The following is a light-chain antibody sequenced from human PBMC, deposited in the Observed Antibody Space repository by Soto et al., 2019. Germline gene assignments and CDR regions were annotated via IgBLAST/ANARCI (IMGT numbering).Light chain of an antibody. CDR2: KDS. CDR1: QSLVYSDGNTY. V-gene: IGKV2-30*01. J-gene: IGKJ1*01. Sequence: DVVMTQSPLSLPVTLGQPASISCRSSQSLVYSDGNTYLNWFQQRPGQSPRRLIYKDSNRDSGVTDRFSGSGSGSAVTQKISKGAGEDGGVYYSSHCSDWPPQFAQGTKVDIK. CDR3: SHCSDWPPQ.